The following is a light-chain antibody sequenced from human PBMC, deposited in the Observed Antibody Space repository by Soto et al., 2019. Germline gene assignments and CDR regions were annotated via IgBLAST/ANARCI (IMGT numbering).Light chain of an antibody. Sequence: QSVLTQPPSVYGAPGQRVTISCTGSSSNIGAGYDVHWYQQLPGTAPKLTIYGNSNRPSGVPDRFSGSKSGTSASLAITGLQAEDEADYYCQSYDSSLSAWVFGGGTKLTVL. V-gene: IGLV1-40*01. J-gene: IGLJ3*02. CDR2: GNS. CDR3: QSYDSSLSAWV. CDR1: SSNIGAGYD.